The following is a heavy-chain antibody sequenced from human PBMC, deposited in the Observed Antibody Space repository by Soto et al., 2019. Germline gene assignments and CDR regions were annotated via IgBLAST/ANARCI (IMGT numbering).Heavy chain of an antibody. Sequence: SETLSLTCTVSGGSISSYYWSWIRQPPGKGLEWIGYIYYSGSTNYNPSLKSRVTIYVDTSKNQFSLKLSSVTAADTAVYYCARDLPRDDIVVVPAAPENYYYYMDVWGKGTTVTVSS. J-gene: IGHJ6*03. D-gene: IGHD2-2*01. CDR3: ARDLPRDDIVVVPAAPENYYYYMDV. CDR2: IYYSGST. V-gene: IGHV4-59*01. CDR1: GGSISSYY.